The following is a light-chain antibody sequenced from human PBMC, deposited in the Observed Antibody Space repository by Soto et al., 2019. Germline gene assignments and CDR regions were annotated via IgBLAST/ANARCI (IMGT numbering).Light chain of an antibody. Sequence: QAVLTQPPSASGSPGQSVTISCTGTSSDVGGYNYVSWYQQHPGKAPKLMIYEVSKRPSGVHDRFSGSKSGNTASLTVSGLQAEDEADYYCSSYAGSTGFGGGTKFTVL. J-gene: IGLJ3*02. CDR3: SSYAGSTG. CDR2: EVS. CDR1: SSDVGGYNY. V-gene: IGLV2-8*01.